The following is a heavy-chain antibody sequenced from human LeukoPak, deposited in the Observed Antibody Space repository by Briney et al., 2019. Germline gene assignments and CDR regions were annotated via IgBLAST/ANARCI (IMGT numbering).Heavy chain of an antibody. Sequence: SETLSLTGTVSGDSISKYCWSWIRQPPGRGLEWVGYISYTGTTTYTPSLMTRFTITSDTPKNQFSLKLTSVTAADTAVYYCARHFGSAKNWFDPWGQGTLVTVSS. D-gene: IGHD3-16*01. V-gene: IGHV4-59*08. J-gene: IGHJ5*02. CDR2: ISYTGTT. CDR3: ARHFGSAKNWFDP. CDR1: GDSISKYC.